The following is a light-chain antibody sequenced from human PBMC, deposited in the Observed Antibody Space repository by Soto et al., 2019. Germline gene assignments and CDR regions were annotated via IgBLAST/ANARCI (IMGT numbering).Light chain of an antibody. J-gene: IGLJ3*02. V-gene: IGLV8-61*01. CDR1: SGSVSTNYY. Sequence: QAVVTQEPSFSVCPGGTVTLTCGLKSGSVSTNYYPSWYQQTPGQAPRTLIYSTNTRSSGVPDRFSGSILGNKAALTITGAQADDESDYYCVLYMGSGVWVFGGGTKLTVL. CDR3: VLYMGSGVWV. CDR2: STN.